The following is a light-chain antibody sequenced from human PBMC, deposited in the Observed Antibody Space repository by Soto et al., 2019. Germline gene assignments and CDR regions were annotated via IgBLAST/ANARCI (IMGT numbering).Light chain of an antibody. CDR2: KAS. J-gene: IGKJ1*01. CDR1: HSISTW. Sequence: DIQMTQSPSTLSASVGDRVTITCRASHSISTWLAWYQQKPGKATKLLIYKASSLESGVPSRFSGSGSGTQVTLTISSLQPDDFETYYCQQYNSYWTFGQGTKVEIK. V-gene: IGKV1-5*03. CDR3: QQYNSYWT.